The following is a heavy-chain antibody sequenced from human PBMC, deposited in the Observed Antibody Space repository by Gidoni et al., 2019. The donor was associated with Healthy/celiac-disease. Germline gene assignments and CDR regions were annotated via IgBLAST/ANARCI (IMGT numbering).Heavy chain of an antibody. CDR2: IYHSGRT. V-gene: IGHV4-38-2*01. D-gene: IGHD2-8*01. CDR3: ARYQRLGKYCTNGVCYYVY. CDR1: GYSISSGSY. J-gene: IGHJ4*02. Sequence: QVQLQESRPGLVKPSETLSLTCPVSGYSISSGSYWGWIRQPPGKGLEWIGSIYHSGRTYYNPSLKSRVTISVDTSKNQLSLKLSSVTAADTAVYYCARYQRLGKYCTNGVCYYVYWGQGTLVTVSS.